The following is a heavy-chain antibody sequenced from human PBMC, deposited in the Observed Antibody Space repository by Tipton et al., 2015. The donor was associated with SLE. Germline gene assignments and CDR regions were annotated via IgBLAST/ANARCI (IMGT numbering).Heavy chain of an antibody. D-gene: IGHD2-15*01. J-gene: IGHJ5*02. CDR2: MYYSGSA. CDR3: ARLFAGDYRSVGYRFDP. V-gene: IGHV4-59*08. CDR1: GASISSHY. Sequence: TLSLTCTVSGASISSHYWSWIRQPPGKGLEWIGYMYYSGSAHYNPSLRNRVTMSLDTSKNQISLRLSSVTAADTAVYYCARLFAGDYRSVGYRFDPWGQGILVIVSS.